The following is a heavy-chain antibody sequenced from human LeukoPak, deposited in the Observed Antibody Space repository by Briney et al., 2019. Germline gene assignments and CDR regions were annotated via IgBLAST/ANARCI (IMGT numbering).Heavy chain of an antibody. CDR1: GFIFRSYR. D-gene: IGHD3-22*01. V-gene: IGHV3-21*01. J-gene: IGHJ4*02. Sequence: GGSLRLSCAASGFIFRSYRMNWFRQAPGKGLEWVSSISGSSSSIYYVDSVKGRFTISRDNSKNTLYLQMNSLRAEDTAVYYCAKESHTYYYDRSGHYYSDYWGQGTLVTVSS. CDR3: AKESHTYYYDRSGHYYSDY. CDR2: ISGSSSSI.